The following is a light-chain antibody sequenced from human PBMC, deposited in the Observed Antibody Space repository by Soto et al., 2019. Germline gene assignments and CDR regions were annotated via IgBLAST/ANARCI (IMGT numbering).Light chain of an antibody. CDR3: SSYTSSSYYV. CDR2: DVS. CDR1: SSDVGGYNY. Sequence: QSALTQPASVSGSPGQSITISFTGTSSDVGGYNYVSWYQQQPGKAPKLMIYDVSNRPSGVSNRFSGSKSGNTASLTISGLQAEDEADYYCSSYTSSSYYVFGTGTKLTVL. J-gene: IGLJ1*01. V-gene: IGLV2-14*01.